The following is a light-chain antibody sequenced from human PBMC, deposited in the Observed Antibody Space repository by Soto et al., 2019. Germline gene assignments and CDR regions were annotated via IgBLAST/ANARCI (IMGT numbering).Light chain of an antibody. J-gene: IGKJ1*01. CDR1: LSVSSN. Sequence: EIVMTQSPVTLSVSPGGRATLSCRASLSVSSNLAWYPQKPAQAPSLLIYGAFTRATGIPARFSGTGSGTEFTLTNSSLQSEDFALYYCQQYNDWPRPFGQGTKVDIK. CDR2: GAF. CDR3: QQYNDWPRP. V-gene: IGKV3-15*01.